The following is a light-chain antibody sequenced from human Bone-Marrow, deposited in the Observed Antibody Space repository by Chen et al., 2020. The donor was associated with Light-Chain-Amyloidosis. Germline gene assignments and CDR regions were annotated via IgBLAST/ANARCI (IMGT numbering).Light chain of an antibody. CDR2: DDS. CDR1: NIGSTS. Sequence: SYVLTHPSPVPVAPGQTATLACGGNNIGSTSVHWYQQTPGQAPLLVVYDDSDRPSGIPERLSGSNSGNTATLTISRVEAGDEADYYCQVWDRSSDRPVFGGGTKLTVL. CDR3: QVWDRSSDRPV. V-gene: IGLV3-21*02. J-gene: IGLJ3*02.